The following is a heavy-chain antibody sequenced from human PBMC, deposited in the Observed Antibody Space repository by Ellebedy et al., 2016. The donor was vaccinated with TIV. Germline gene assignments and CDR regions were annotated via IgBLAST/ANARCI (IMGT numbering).Heavy chain of an antibody. Sequence: GESLKISXAASGFTFSSYGMHWVRQAPGKGLEWVAVISYDGSNKYYADSVKGRFTISRDNSKNTLYLQMNSLRAEDTAVYYCAKGPKADLWGRGTLVTVSS. CDR1: GFTFSSYG. V-gene: IGHV3-30*18. CDR3: AKGPKADL. CDR2: ISYDGSNK. J-gene: IGHJ2*01.